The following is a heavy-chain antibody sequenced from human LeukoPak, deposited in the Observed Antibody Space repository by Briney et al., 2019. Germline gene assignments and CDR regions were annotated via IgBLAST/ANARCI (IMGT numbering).Heavy chain of an antibody. V-gene: IGHV1-2*02. Sequence: GASVKVSCKASGYTFTGYYMHWVRQAPGQGLEWMGWINPNSGGTNYAQKFQGRVTMTRDTSISTAYMELSRLRSDDTAVYYCARADYYDFWSGYMTRNNWFDPWGQGTLVTVSS. D-gene: IGHD3-3*01. CDR1: GYTFTGYY. CDR3: ARADYYDFWSGYMTRNNWFDP. J-gene: IGHJ5*02. CDR2: INPNSGGT.